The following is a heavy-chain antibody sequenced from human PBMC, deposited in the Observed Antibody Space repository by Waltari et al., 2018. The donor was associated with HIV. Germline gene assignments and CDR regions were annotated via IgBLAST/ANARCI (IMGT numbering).Heavy chain of an antibody. CDR1: GFSFSSCW. CDR2: IKQDGIEK. D-gene: IGHD3-16*01. CDR3: ARDPGGADAFDF. J-gene: IGHJ3*01. Sequence: EVQLVESGGGLVQPGGSLRLSCAVSGFSFSSCWMSWVRQAPGKGLEWVANIKQDGIEKYYVDSVKRRFNISRDNAKNSLYLQMNSLRDEDTAVYYCARDPGGADAFDFWGQGTMVTVSS. V-gene: IGHV3-7*01.